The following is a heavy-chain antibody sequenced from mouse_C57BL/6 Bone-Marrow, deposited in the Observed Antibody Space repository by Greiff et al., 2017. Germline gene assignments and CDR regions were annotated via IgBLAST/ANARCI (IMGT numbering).Heavy chain of an antibody. CDR3: ARELGPSWFAY. D-gene: IGHD4-1*01. CDR1: GFTFSSYA. CDR2: ISDGGSYT. V-gene: IGHV5-4*01. J-gene: IGHJ3*01. Sequence: EVKLVESGGGLVKPGGSLKLSCAASGFTFSSYAMSWVRQTPEKRLEWVATISDGGSYTYYPDNVKGRFTISRDNAKNHLYLQMSHLKSEDTAMYYCARELGPSWFAYWGQGTLVTVSA.